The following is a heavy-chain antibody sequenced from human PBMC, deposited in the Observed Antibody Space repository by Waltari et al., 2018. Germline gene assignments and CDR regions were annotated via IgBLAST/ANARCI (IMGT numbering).Heavy chain of an antibody. D-gene: IGHD6-13*01. J-gene: IGHJ5*01. CDR1: GFTFSSYA. V-gene: IGHV3-30-3*01. CDR2: ISYDGSNK. Sequence: QVQLVESGGGVVQPGRSLRLSCAASGFTFSSYAMHWVRQAPGQGLEWVAVISYDGSNKYYADSVKGRFTISRDNSKNTLYLQMNSLRAEDTAVYYCARESGDSSSWYVYSSGWFDYWGQGTLVTVSS. CDR3: ARESGDSSSWYVYSSGWFDY.